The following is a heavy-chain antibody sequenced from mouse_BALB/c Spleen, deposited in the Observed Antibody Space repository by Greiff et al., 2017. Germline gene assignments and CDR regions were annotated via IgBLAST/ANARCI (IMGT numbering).Heavy chain of an antibody. CDR3: ARYRYDAMDY. V-gene: IGHV2-9*02. J-gene: IGHJ4*01. CDR2: IWAGGST. Sequence: KGLEWLGVIWAGGSTNYNSALMSRLSISKDNSKSQVFLKMNSLQTDDTAMYYCARYRYDAMDYWGQGTSVTVSS. D-gene: IGHD2-14*01.